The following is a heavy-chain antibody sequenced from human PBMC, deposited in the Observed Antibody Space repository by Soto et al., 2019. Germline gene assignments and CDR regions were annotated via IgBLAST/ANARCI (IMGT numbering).Heavy chain of an antibody. Sequence: ASVKVSCKASGYTFTSYAMHWVRQAPGQRLEWMGWINAGNGNTKYSQKFQGRVTITRDTSASTAYMELSSLRSEDTAVYYCARVRAIAAAGRSPRGPFDYWGRGTLVTVSS. V-gene: IGHV1-3*01. CDR2: INAGNGNT. J-gene: IGHJ4*02. CDR3: ARVRAIAAAGRSPRGPFDY. CDR1: GYTFTSYA. D-gene: IGHD6-13*01.